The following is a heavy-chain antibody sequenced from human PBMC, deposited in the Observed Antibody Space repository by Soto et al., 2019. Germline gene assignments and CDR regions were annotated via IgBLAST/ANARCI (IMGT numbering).Heavy chain of an antibody. CDR1: GGSIDSGAYS. V-gene: IGHV4-30-2*01. CDR3: ARIHWTQSSLDY. D-gene: IGHD6-19*01. J-gene: IGHJ4*02. CDR2: VSHSGTA. Sequence: QLHLQESGSRLVKPSETLSLTCAVSGGSIDSGAYSLSWIRQPPGKGLEWIGYVSHSGTAYSIPSLNGRLTLSVDSSQTQFSLKLTSVTAAESAVYYCARIHWTQSSLDYWGRGILVTVSS.